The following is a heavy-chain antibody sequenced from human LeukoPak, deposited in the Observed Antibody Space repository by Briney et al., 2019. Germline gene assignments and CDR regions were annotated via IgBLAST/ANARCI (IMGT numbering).Heavy chain of an antibody. J-gene: IGHJ4*02. CDR2: IYPGDSDT. CDR1: GYSFSSYW. CDR3: ARRGQYCSGGACYSIGNYYFDY. Sequence: GESLKISCKGSGYSFSSYWIGWVRQMPGKGLEWMGTIYPGDSDTRYSPSFQGQVTISADKSISTAYLQWSSLKASDTAMYYCARRGQYCSGGACYSIGNYYFDYWGQGTLVTVSS. D-gene: IGHD2-15*01. V-gene: IGHV5-51*01.